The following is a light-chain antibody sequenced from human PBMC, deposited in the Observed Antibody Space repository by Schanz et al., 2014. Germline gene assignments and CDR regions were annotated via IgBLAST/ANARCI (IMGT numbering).Light chain of an antibody. CDR1: SSDVGGYNF. CDR3: CSYAGSYTWV. Sequence: TPSSSVSPGQSVTISCTGTSSDVGGYNFVSWYQQHPGKAPKLMIYEVSNRPSGVPDRFSGSKSGNTASLTISGLQAEDEADYYCCSYAGSYTWVFGGGTKLTVL. CDR2: EVS. J-gene: IGLJ3*02. V-gene: IGLV2-8*01.